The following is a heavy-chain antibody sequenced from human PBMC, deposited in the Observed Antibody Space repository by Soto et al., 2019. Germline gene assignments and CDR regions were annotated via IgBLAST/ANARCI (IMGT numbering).Heavy chain of an antibody. V-gene: IGHV3-23*01. Sequence: EVQLLESGGGLVQPGGSLRLSCAASGFSFSTYTMSWVRRAPGKGLEWVSAISGSGGSPSYADSVKGRFTLSRDNPKKTLYLQMNSLRAEDTAVYYCAKARCTTSNCYVPDYWGQGTLVTVSS. J-gene: IGHJ4*02. CDR2: ISGSGGSP. D-gene: IGHD2-8*01. CDR3: AKARCTTSNCYVPDY. CDR1: GFSFSTYT.